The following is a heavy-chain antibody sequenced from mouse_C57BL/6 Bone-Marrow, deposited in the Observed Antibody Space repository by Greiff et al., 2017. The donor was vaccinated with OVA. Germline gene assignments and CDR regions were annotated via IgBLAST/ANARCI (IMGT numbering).Heavy chain of an antibody. V-gene: IGHV14-3*01. D-gene: IGHD2-3*01. CDR1: GFNIKNTY. CDR2: IDPANGNT. J-gene: IGHJ4*01. Sequence: VQLQQSVAELVRPGASVKLSCTASGFNIKNTYMPWVKQRPEQGLEWIGRIDPANGNTKYAQKFQGKATITADTSSNTAYLQLSSLTSEDTAIDYCARSKIYDHAMDYWGQGTSVTVSS. CDR3: ARSKIYDHAMDY.